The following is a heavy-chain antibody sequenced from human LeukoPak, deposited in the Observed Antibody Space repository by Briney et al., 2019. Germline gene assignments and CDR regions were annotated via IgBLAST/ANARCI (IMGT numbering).Heavy chain of an antibody. CDR2: IYYSGST. CDR1: GGSISSSSYY. Sequence: SETLSLTCTVSGGSISSSSYYWGWIRQPPGKGLEWIGSIYYSGSTYYNPSLKSRVTIFVDTSKKQFCLRLSSVSAADTAVYYCARGRRYDFWSGYYHYYYYMDVWGKGATVTVSS. V-gene: IGHV4-39*01. J-gene: IGHJ6*03. D-gene: IGHD3-3*01. CDR3: ARGRRYDFWSGYYHYYYYMDV.